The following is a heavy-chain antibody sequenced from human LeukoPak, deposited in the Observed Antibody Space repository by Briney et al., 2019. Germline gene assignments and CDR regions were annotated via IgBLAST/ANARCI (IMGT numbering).Heavy chain of an antibody. J-gene: IGHJ4*02. CDR1: GFTFSNAW. V-gene: IGHV3-15*01. CDR3: TTAAAGLFDY. CDR2: IKSKTDGGTT. Sequence: SGVCLRLSCAASGFTFSNAWMNWVRQAPGKGLEWVGRIKSKTDGGTTDYAAPVKGRFTISRDDSKNTLYLQMNSLKSEDTAVYYCTTAAAGLFDYWGQGTMVTVSS. D-gene: IGHD6-13*01.